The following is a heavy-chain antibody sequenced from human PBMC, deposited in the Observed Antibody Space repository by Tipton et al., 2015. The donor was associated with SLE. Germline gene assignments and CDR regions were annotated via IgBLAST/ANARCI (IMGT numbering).Heavy chain of an antibody. CDR2: ISSSGSTI. V-gene: IGHV3-48*03. Sequence: SLRLSCAASGFTFSSYEMNWVRQAPGKGLEWVSYISSSGSTIYYADSVKGRFTISRDNAKNSLYLQMNSLRAEDTAVYYCARELAAAAPGAFDIWGQGTMVTVSS. CDR3: ARELAAAAPGAFDI. CDR1: GFTFSSYE. J-gene: IGHJ3*02. D-gene: IGHD6-13*01.